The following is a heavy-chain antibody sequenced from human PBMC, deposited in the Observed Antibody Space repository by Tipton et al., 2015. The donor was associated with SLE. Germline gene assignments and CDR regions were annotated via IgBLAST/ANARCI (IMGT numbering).Heavy chain of an antibody. CDR2: ISGHNGET. CDR1: GYTFTSYG. Sequence: QLVQSGAEVKKPGASVKVPCKASGYTFTSYGINWVRQAPGQGPEWMGWISGHNGETKYAQKFQGRVTMTTDTSTSTAYVELRSLRSDDTAVYYCARTGGATVDYYYYHMDAWGKGTTVTISS. CDR3: ARTGGATVDYYYYHMDA. V-gene: IGHV1-18*04. D-gene: IGHD1-26*01. J-gene: IGHJ6*03.